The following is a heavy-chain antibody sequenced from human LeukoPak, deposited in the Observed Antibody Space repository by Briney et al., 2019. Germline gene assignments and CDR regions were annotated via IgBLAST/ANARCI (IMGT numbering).Heavy chain of an antibody. Sequence: GGSLRLSCAASGFTFSSYSMNWVRQAPGKGLEWVSYISSNSRYIYYADSVKGRFTISRDNAKNSLYLQMNSLRAEDTAVYYCARGEVGATLTDYWGQGTLVTVSS. CDR3: ARGEVGATLTDY. CDR1: GFTFSSYS. D-gene: IGHD1-26*01. CDR2: ISSNSRYI. J-gene: IGHJ4*02. V-gene: IGHV3-21*01.